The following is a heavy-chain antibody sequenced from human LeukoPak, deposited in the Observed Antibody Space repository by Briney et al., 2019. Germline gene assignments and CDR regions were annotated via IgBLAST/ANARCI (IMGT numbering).Heavy chain of an antibody. V-gene: IGHV4-59*01. CDR3: ASTMVSSSSKGNDY. D-gene: IGHD6-6*01. J-gene: IGHJ4*02. Sequence: SETLSLTCTVSGGSISSYYWSWIRQPPGKGREWMGYIYYSGSTNYNPSLKSRVTISVDTSKNQFSLKLSSVTAADTAVYYCASTMVSSSSKGNDYWGQGTLVTVSS. CDR2: IYYSGST. CDR1: GGSISSYY.